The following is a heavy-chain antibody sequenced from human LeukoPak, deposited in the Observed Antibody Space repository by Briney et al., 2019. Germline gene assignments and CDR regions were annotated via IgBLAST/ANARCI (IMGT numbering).Heavy chain of an antibody. V-gene: IGHV3-49*04. J-gene: IGHJ4*02. CDR1: GFTFGDYA. D-gene: IGHD7-27*01. CDR2: IRSKAFGETA. Sequence: PGGSLRLSCTVSGFTFGDYAINWVRQAPGKGLEWVGFIRSKAFGETAEYAASVKGRFTISTDDSKSIAYLQMNSLKTEDTAVYYCTRDRGSSTLGDYWGQGTLVTVSS. CDR3: TRDRGSSTLGDY.